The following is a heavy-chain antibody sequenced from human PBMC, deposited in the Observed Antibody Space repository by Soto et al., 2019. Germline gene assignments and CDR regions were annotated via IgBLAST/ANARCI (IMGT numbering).Heavy chain of an antibody. Sequence: EVRRLESGGGLVQPGGSLRLSCAASGFIFGTYAMTWVRQAPGKGLEWVSSITGSGGSTYFADSVKGRFTISRDNSKSTLYLQMNSLRAEDTAVYYCAKEGFAAGTYFDYWGQGTLVTVSS. CDR1: GFIFGTYA. CDR2: ITGSGGST. D-gene: IGHD6-13*01. V-gene: IGHV3-23*01. CDR3: AKEGFAAGTYFDY. J-gene: IGHJ4*02.